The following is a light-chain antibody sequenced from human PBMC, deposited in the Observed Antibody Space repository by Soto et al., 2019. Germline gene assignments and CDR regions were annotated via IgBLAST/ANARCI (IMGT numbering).Light chain of an antibody. CDR3: QQYGSSPQGLT. CDR1: QSVSSSY. V-gene: IGKV3-20*01. CDR2: GAS. Sequence: EIVLTQSPGTLSLSPGERATVSCRASQSVSSSYLAWYQQKPGQAPRLLIYGASSRATGIPDRFSGSGSGTDFTLTISRLEPEDFAVYYCQQYGSSPQGLTFGGGTKVEIK. J-gene: IGKJ4*01.